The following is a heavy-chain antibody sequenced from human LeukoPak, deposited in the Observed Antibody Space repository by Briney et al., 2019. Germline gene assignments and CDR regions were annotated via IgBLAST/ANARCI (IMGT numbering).Heavy chain of an antibody. V-gene: IGHV4-39*01. CDR3: ARHDYGDHGVDY. CDR2: IYYSGST. CDR1: GGSISSSSYY. J-gene: IGHJ4*02. D-gene: IGHD4-17*01. Sequence: SETLSLTCTVSGGSISSSSYYWGWIRQPPGKGLEWIGNIYYSGSTYNNPSLKSRATISVDTYKNQFSLKLSSVTAADTAVYYCARHDYGDHGVDYWGQGTLVTVSS.